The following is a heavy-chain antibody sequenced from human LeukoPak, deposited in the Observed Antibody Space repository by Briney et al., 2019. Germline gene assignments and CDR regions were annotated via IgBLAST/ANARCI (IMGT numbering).Heavy chain of an antibody. D-gene: IGHD2-2*01. CDR3: ARFVVVPASLYYFDY. J-gene: IGHJ4*02. Sequence: SETLSLTCTVSGGSISSGDYYWSWIRRPPGKGLEWIGYIYYSGSTYYNPSLKSRVTISVDTSKNQFSLKLSSVTAADTAVYYCARFVVVPASLYYFDYWGQGTLVTVSS. CDR2: IYYSGST. CDR1: GGSISSGDYY. V-gene: IGHV4-30-4*01.